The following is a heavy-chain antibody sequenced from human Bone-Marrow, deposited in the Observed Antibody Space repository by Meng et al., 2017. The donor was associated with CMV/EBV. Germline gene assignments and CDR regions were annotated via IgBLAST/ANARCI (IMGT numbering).Heavy chain of an antibody. V-gene: IGHV3-74*01. CDR3: ARTNSGSFDY. CDR2: INSDGSST. Sequence: GESLKISCAASGFTFSSYWMHWVRQAPGKGLVWVSRINSDGSSTSYADSVKDRFTISRDNAKNTLYLQMNSLRAEDTAVYYCARTNSGSFDYWGQGTLVTVSS. CDR1: GFTFSSYW. J-gene: IGHJ4*02. D-gene: IGHD2/OR15-2a*01.